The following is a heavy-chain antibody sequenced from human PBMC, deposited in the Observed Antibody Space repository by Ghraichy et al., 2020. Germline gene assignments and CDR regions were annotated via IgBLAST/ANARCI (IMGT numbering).Heavy chain of an antibody. Sequence: GALRLSCAASGFTFSSYGMHWVRQAPGKGLEWVAVISYDGSNKYYADSVKGRFTISRDNSKNTLYLQMNSLRAEDTAVYYCAKDTHIVVVTAINYFDYWGQGTLVTVSS. CDR3: AKDTHIVVVTAINYFDY. J-gene: IGHJ4*02. D-gene: IGHD2-21*02. CDR2: ISYDGSNK. CDR1: GFTFSSYG. V-gene: IGHV3-30*18.